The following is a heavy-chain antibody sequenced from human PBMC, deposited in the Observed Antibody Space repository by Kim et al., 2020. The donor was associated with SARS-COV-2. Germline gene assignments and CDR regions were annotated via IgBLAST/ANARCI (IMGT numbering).Heavy chain of an antibody. J-gene: IGHJ5*02. CDR2: INHSGST. Sequence: SETLSLTCAVYGGSFSGYYWSWIRQPPGKGLEWIGEINHSGSTNYNPSLKSRVTISVDTSKNQFSLKLSSVTAADTAVYYCAARRRVYSSVRFDPWGQGTLVTVSS. V-gene: IGHV4-34*01. D-gene: IGHD6-25*01. CDR3: AARRRVYSSVRFDP. CDR1: GGSFSGYY.